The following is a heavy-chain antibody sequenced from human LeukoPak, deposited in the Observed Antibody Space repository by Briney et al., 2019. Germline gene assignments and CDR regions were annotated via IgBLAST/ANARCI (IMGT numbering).Heavy chain of an antibody. CDR2: MNPNSGNT. D-gene: IGHD1-26*01. CDR1: GYTFTSYD. V-gene: IGHV1-8*01. Sequence: RASVKVSCKASGYTFTSYDINWVRQATGQGLEWMGWMNPNSGNTGYAQKFQGRVTMTRNTSISTAYMELSSLRSEDTAVYYCARGHGGSYNSGACWFDPWGQGTLVSVSS. CDR3: ARGHGGSYNSGACWFDP. J-gene: IGHJ5*02.